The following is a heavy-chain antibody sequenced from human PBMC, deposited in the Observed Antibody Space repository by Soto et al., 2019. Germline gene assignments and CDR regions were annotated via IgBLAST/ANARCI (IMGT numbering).Heavy chain of an antibody. CDR3: AKDRTGIDPYYFDY. D-gene: IGHD3-9*01. CDR2: ISGSSYNT. V-gene: IGHV3-23*01. Sequence: EVQLLESGGALLQPGGSLRLSCAASGFTFSSNAMIWVRQAPGKGLEWVSSISGSSYNTYYADSVKGRFTISRDNSKNTLYLQMDSLRAEDTAVSFCAKDRTGIDPYYFDYWGQGTRVTVSS. J-gene: IGHJ4*02. CDR1: GFTFSSNA.